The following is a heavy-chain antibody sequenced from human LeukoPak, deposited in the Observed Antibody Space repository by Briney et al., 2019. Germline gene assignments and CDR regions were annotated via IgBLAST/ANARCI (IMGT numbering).Heavy chain of an antibody. J-gene: IGHJ4*02. Sequence: ASVTVSFKTSVYTFIVYYIHGVRQAPGQGREWMGWINPNNGDTVYKQKFQGRVTVTRDTSINTAYMELKGLKSDDRAVYYCARDKGGSYYPPDYWGQGTPVTVSS. CDR2: INPNNGDT. V-gene: IGHV1-2*02. CDR3: ARDKGGSYYPPDY. D-gene: IGHD3-10*01. CDR1: VYTFIVYY.